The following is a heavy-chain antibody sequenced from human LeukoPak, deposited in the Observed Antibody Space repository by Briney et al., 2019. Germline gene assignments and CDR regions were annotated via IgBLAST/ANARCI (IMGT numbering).Heavy chain of an antibody. CDR1: GFTFNFYA. CDR2: ISSSRSTI. CDR3: ASGDGATVFNY. V-gene: IGHV3-48*04. D-gene: IGHD3-10*01. Sequence: GGSLRLSCAASGFTFNFYAMNWVRQAPGKGLEWVSYISSSRSTIYYADSVKGRFTISRDNAKKSLYLQMNSLRAEDSAVYHCASGDGATVFNYWGQGTLVTVS. J-gene: IGHJ4*02.